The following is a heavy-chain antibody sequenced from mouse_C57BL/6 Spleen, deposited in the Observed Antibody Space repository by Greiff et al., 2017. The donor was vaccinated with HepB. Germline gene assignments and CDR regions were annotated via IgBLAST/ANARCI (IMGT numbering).Heavy chain of an antibody. Sequence: QVQLQQSGPELVKPGASVKLSCKASGYTFTSYDINWVQQRPGQGLEWIGWIYPRDGSTKYNEKFKGKATFTVDTSSSTAYMELHSLTSEDSAVYFCARDYSNYEGWLAYWGQGTLVTVSA. V-gene: IGHV1-85*01. CDR1: GYTFTSYD. CDR3: ARDYSNYEGWLAY. CDR2: IYPRDGST. J-gene: IGHJ3*01. D-gene: IGHD2-5*01.